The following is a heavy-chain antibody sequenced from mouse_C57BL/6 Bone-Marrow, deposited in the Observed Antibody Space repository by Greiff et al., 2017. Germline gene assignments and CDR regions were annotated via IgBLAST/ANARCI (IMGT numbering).Heavy chain of an antibody. Sequence: QVQLQQSGAELVRPGTSVKVSCKASGYAFTNYLIEWVKQRPGQGLEWIGVINPGSGGTNYNEKFKGKATLTADKSSSTAYMQLSSLTSEDSAVYFCARFILRWGFADWGQGTLVTVSA. J-gene: IGHJ3*01. CDR3: ARFILRWGFAD. CDR1: GYAFTNYL. D-gene: IGHD1-1*01. V-gene: IGHV1-54*01. CDR2: INPGSGGT.